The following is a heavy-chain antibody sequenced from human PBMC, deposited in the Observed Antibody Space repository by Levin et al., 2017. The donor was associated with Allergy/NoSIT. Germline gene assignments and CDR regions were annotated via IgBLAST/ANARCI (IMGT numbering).Heavy chain of an antibody. Sequence: LRLSCAISGDSVSSNSAAWNWIRQSPSSGLEWLGRTYYRSKWYNDYAVSVKSRITINPDTSKNQFSLQLNSVTPEDTAVYYCAREVRGQWELPIFDYWGQGTLVTVSS. J-gene: IGHJ4*02. D-gene: IGHD1-26*01. CDR1: GDSVSSNSAA. CDR3: AREVRGQWELPIFDY. CDR2: TYYRSKWYN. V-gene: IGHV6-1*01.